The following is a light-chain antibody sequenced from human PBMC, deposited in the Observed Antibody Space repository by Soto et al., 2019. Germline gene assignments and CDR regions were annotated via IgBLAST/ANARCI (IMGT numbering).Light chain of an antibody. CDR1: QTISTY. CDR3: QQVNVYPST. Sequence: DIQMTQSPSSVSASVGDTVTISCRASQTISTYLYWYQQKPGKVPRLLISGVSTLQSGVPSRFSGGGSGTDFTLTISSLQPEDFATYYCQQVNVYPSTFGGGTKVDIK. J-gene: IGKJ4*01. V-gene: IGKV1-9*01. CDR2: GVS.